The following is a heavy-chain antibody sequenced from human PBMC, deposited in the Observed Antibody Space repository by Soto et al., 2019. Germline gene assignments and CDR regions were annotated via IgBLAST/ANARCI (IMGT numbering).Heavy chain of an antibody. Sequence: PSETLSLTCAFSVGSIISSNWWSWVRQPPGKGLEWIGEIYHSGSTNYNPSLKSRVTISVDKSKNQFSLKLSSVTAADTAVYYCARDLKRYYDFWSGYQQGYYYGMDVWGQGTTVTVSS. CDR2: IYHSGST. CDR3: ARDLKRYYDFWSGYQQGYYYGMDV. CDR1: VGSIISSNW. J-gene: IGHJ6*02. V-gene: IGHV4-4*02. D-gene: IGHD3-3*01.